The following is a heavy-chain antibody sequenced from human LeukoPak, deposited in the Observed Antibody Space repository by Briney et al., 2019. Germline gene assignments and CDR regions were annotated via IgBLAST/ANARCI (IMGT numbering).Heavy chain of an antibody. CDR3: ARHDMDVAGGGLDHFDY. V-gene: IGHV4-39*01. CDR1: GGSISSSNYY. D-gene: IGHD1-26*01. CDR2: IYYTGNT. Sequence: SETLSLTCTVSGGSISSSNYYWGWIRQPPGKGLEWIGSIYYTGNTYYNPSLKSRVAISVDTSKNQFSLKLSSVTAADTAVYYCARHDMDVAGGGLDHFDYWGQGTLVTVSS. J-gene: IGHJ4*02.